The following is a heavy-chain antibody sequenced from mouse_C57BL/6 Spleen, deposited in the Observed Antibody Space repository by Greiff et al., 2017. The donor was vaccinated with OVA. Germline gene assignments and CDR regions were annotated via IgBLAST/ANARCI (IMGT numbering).Heavy chain of an antibody. D-gene: IGHD2-4*01. Sequence: VQLVESGPGLVAPSQSLSITCTVSGFSLTSYAISWVRQPPGKGLEWLGVIWTGGGTNYNSALKSRLSISKENSKSQVFLKMNSLQTDDTARDYCARVYDYDDYAMDYWGQGTSVTVSS. J-gene: IGHJ4*01. V-gene: IGHV2-9-1*01. CDR2: IWTGGGT. CDR1: GFSLTSYA. CDR3: ARVYDYDDYAMDY.